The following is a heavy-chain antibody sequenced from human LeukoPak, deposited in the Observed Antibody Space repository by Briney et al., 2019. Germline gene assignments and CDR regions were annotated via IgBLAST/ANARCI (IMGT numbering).Heavy chain of an antibody. Sequence: GGSLRLSCAASGFTFSSYAMSWVRQAPGKGLEWVSAISGSGGSTYYADSVKGRFTISRDNSKDTLYLQMHSLRAEDTAVYYCARDRRLDAFDIWGQGTMVTVSS. J-gene: IGHJ3*02. CDR1: GFTFSSYA. D-gene: IGHD3-16*01. CDR3: ARDRRLDAFDI. CDR2: ISGSGGST. V-gene: IGHV3-23*01.